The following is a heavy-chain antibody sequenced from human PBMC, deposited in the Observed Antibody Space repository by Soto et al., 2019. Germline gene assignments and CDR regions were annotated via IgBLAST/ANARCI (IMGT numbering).Heavy chain of an antibody. J-gene: IGHJ5*02. V-gene: IGHV4-30-4*01. D-gene: IGHD6-13*01. CDR1: GDSINSADYY. Sequence: KTSETLSLTCTVSGDSINSADYYWSWIRQPPGKGLEWIGHIYYSGGTYYTPSLKSRVTISIDTSKNQFSLKMTSVTAADTAVYYCARDRGSSWMYKWFDPWGQGTQVTVSS. CDR2: IYYSGGT. CDR3: ARDRGSSWMYKWFDP.